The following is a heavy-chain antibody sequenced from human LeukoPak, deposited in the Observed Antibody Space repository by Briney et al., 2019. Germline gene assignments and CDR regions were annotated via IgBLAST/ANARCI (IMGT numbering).Heavy chain of an antibody. Sequence: GGSLRLSCAASGFTFSYYIMNWVRQAPGKGLEWVSSISSGSTYIYYADSVKGRFTISRDNAKNSLYLQMNSLRAEDTAVYYCTTDGPYSRSSVDYWGQGTLVTVSS. CDR2: ISSGSTYI. CDR1: GFTFSYYI. CDR3: TTDGPYSRSSVDY. V-gene: IGHV3-21*03. D-gene: IGHD6-6*01. J-gene: IGHJ4*02.